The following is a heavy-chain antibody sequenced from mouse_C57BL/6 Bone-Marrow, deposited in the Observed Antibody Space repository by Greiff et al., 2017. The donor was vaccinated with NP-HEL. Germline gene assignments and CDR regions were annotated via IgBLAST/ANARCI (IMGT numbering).Heavy chain of an antibody. CDR1: GFTFSSYA. Sequence: EVMLVESGGGLVKPGGSLKLSCAASGFTFSSYAMSWVRQTPEKRLEWVATISDGGSYTYYPDNVKGRFTISRDNAKNNLYLQMSHLKSEDTAMYYCARITTVVATVDYWGQGTTLTVSS. CDR3: ARITTVVATVDY. J-gene: IGHJ2*01. V-gene: IGHV5-4*03. CDR2: ISDGGSYT. D-gene: IGHD1-1*01.